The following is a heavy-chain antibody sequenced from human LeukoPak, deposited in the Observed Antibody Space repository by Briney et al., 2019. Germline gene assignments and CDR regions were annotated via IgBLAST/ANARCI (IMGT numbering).Heavy chain of an antibody. CDR2: MNPNSGNT. V-gene: IGHV1-8*01. CDR1: GYTFTSYD. CDR3: AREGRQLWIKYQDFDY. J-gene: IGHJ4*02. D-gene: IGHD5-18*01. Sequence: SVKVSCKASGYTFTSYDINWVRQATGQGLEWMGWMNPNSGNTGYAQKFQGRVTMTRNTSISTAYMELSSLRSEDTAVYYCAREGRQLWIKYQDFDYWGQGTLVTVSS.